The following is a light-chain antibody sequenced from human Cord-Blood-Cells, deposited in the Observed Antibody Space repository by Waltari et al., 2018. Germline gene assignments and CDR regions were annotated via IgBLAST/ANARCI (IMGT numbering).Light chain of an antibody. CDR2: DVS. V-gene: IGLV2-14*03. Sequence: QSALTQPASVSGSPGQSITISCTGTSSDVGGYNYVSWYQQHPGNAPKLMIYDVSNRPSGVSNRFSGSKSGNTASLTISGLQAEDEADYYCSSHTSSSTWVFGGGTKLTVL. J-gene: IGLJ3*02. CDR1: SSDVGGYNY. CDR3: SSHTSSSTWV.